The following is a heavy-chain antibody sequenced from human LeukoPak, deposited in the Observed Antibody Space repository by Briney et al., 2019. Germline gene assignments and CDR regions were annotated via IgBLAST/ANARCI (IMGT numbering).Heavy chain of an antibody. Sequence: PGGSLRLSCAASGFTFSSYWMDWVRQAPGKGLVWVSRINSDGSTTSYADSVKGRFTISRDNAKNTLYLQMNSLRAEDTAVYYCARGWSTSSPYYYYYMDAWGKGTTVTVSS. CDR3: ARGWSTSSPYYYYYMDA. CDR1: GFTFSSYW. J-gene: IGHJ6*03. V-gene: IGHV3-74*01. CDR2: INSDGSTT. D-gene: IGHD6-6*01.